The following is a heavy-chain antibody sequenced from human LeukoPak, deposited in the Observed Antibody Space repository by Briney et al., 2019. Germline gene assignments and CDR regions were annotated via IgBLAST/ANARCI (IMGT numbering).Heavy chain of an antibody. CDR3: ARGRYSSSYYDY. D-gene: IGHD6-6*01. Sequence: SETLSLTCAVYGGSFSGYYWSWIRQPPGKGLEWIGEINHSGSTNYNPSLKSRVTISVDTFKNQFSLKLSSVTAADTAVYYCARGRYSSSYYDYWGQGTLVTVSS. CDR1: GGSFSGYY. J-gene: IGHJ4*02. CDR2: INHSGST. V-gene: IGHV4-34*01.